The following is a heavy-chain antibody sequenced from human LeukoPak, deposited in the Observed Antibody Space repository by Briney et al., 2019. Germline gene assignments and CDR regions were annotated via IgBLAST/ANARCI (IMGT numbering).Heavy chain of an antibody. CDR3: TRNRVADTTEFAY. CDR2: ISGSGGST. V-gene: IGHV3-23*01. CDR1: GFTFSSYA. Sequence: GGSLRLSCAASGFTFSSYAMSWVRQAPGKGLEWVSAISGSGGSTYYADSVKGRFTISRDTSKNTVDVQMTSLRTEDTAIYYCTRNRVADTTEFAYWGQGTRVTVSS. J-gene: IGHJ4*02. D-gene: IGHD6-19*01.